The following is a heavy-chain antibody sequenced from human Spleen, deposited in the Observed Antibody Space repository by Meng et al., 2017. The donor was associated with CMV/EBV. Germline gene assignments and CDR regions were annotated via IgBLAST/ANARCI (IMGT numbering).Heavy chain of an antibody. V-gene: IGHV3-7*01. J-gene: IGHJ5*02. Sequence: SGFTFSTYWMTWVRQAPGKGLEWVANIKQDGSEKYYVVSVKGRFTISRDNAKNSLYLQMNSLRAEDTAVYSCARGCSTSCYTSWFDPWGQGTLVTVSS. CDR3: ARGCSTSCYTSWFDP. CDR2: IKQDGSEK. CDR1: GFTFSTYW. D-gene: IGHD2-2*02.